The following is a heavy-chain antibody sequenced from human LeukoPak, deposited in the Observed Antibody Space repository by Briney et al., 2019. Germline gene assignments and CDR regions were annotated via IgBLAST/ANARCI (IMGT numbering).Heavy chain of an antibody. V-gene: IGHV3-11*06. CDR1: GFTFSDYY. CDR3: ARWACCDSSGYTGGMDV. J-gene: IGHJ6*02. Sequence: PGGSLRLSCAASGFTFSDYYMSWIRQAPGKGLEWVSYISSSSSYTNYADSVKGRFTISRDNAKNSLYLQMNSLRAEDTAVYYCARWACCDSSGYTGGMDVWGQGTTVTVSS. D-gene: IGHD3-22*01. CDR2: ISSSSSYT.